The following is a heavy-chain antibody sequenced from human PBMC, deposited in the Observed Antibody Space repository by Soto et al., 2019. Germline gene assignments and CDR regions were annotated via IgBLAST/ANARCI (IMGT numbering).Heavy chain of an antibody. J-gene: IGHJ4*02. CDR3: ARAPGIITGTTRLDY. D-gene: IGHD1-7*01. CDR2: IYYSGST. V-gene: IGHV4-61*01. CDR1: GASVSYGSYF. Sequence: PSETLSLTCAVSGASVSYGSYFWSWIRQPPGKGLEWIGYIYYSGSTNYNPSLKRRVTMSLDTSENQLSLKLISVTAADTAVYYCARAPGIITGTTRLDYWGQGILVTVSS.